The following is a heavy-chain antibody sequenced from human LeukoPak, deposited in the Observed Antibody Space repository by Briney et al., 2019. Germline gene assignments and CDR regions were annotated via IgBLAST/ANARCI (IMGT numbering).Heavy chain of an antibody. CDR2: INHSGST. Sequence: SETLSLTCAVYGGSFSGYYWSWIRQPPGKGLEWIGEINHSGSTNYNPSLKSRVTISVDTSKNQFSLKLSSVTAADTAVYYCARGLLDLDAFDIWGQGTMVTVSS. V-gene: IGHV4-34*01. D-gene: IGHD1-1*01. J-gene: IGHJ3*02. CDR3: ARGLLDLDAFDI. CDR1: GGSFSGYY.